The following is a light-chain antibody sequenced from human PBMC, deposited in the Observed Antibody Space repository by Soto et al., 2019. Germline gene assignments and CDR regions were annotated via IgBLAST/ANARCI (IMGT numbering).Light chain of an antibody. Sequence: EIVMTQSPATLSVSPGERATLSCRASRSVSSHLAWYRQKPGQAPRLRIYDASTRATGIPARLSGSGSGTEFTLTISSLQSEDFAIYYCQQYNNWPLYTFGQGTKLAIK. CDR1: RSVSSH. CDR3: QQYNNWPLYT. CDR2: DAS. J-gene: IGKJ2*01. V-gene: IGKV3D-15*01.